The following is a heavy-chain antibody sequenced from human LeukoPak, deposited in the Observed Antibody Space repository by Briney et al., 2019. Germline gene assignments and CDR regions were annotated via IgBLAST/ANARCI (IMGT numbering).Heavy chain of an antibody. J-gene: IGHJ4*02. CDR1: GFTLSSYW. CDR2: INSDGSST. CDR3: ARPKDSGYDVGIFDY. V-gene: IGHV3-74*01. D-gene: IGHD5-12*01. Sequence: GGSLRLSCAASGFTLSSYWMHWVRQAPGKGLVWVSRINSDGSSTSYADSVKGRFTISRDNAKNTLYLQMNSLRAEDTAVYYCARPKDSGYDVGIFDYWGQGTLVTVSS.